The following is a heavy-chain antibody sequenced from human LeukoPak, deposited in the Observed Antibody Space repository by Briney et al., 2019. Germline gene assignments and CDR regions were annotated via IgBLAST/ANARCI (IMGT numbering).Heavy chain of an antibody. D-gene: IGHD6-13*01. CDR2: IYTSANT. J-gene: IGHJ5*02. CDR3: AREADSSSWYEEGWFDP. Sequence: PSETLSLTCIVSGGSISTYYWCWIRQPAGKGLEWIGRIYTSANTNYNPSLKSRVTMSVDKSKDQFSLKLRSVTAADTAVYYCAREADSSSWYEEGWFDPWGQGTLVTVSS. CDR1: GGSISTYY. V-gene: IGHV4-4*07.